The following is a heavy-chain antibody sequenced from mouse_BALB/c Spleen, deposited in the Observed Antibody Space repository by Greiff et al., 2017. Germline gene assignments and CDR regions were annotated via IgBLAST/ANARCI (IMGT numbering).Heavy chain of an antibody. CDR2: IWAGGST. Sequence: VKLVESGPGLVAPSQSLSITCTVSGFSLTSYGVHWVRQPPGKGLEWLGVIWAGGSTNYNSALMSRLSISKDNSKSQVFLKMNSLQTDDTAMYYCARDRGYYVAYWGQGTLVTVSA. V-gene: IGHV2-9*02. CDR3: ARDRGYYVAY. D-gene: IGHD2-3*01. J-gene: IGHJ3*01. CDR1: GFSLTSYG.